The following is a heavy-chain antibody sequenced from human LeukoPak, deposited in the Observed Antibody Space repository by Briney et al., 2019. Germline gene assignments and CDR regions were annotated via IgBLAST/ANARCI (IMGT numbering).Heavy chain of an antibody. D-gene: IGHD6-19*01. CDR2: INHSGST. CDR1: GGPFSGYY. CDR3: ARVGAVAGTFDY. Sequence: SEALSLTCAVYGGPFSGYYWSWIRQPPGKGLEWIGEINHSGSTNYNPSLKSRVTISVDTSKNQFSLKLSSVTAADAAVYYCARVGAVAGTFDYWGQGTLVTVSS. V-gene: IGHV4-34*01. J-gene: IGHJ4*02.